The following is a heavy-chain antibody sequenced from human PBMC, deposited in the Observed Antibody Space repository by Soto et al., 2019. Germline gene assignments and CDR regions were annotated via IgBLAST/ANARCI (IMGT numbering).Heavy chain of an antibody. V-gene: IGHV3-23*01. J-gene: IGHJ5*02. CDR2: ISAGGTTT. D-gene: IGHD3-10*01. CDR3: ARGRFGELFGFDP. Sequence: GGSLRLSCAASGFTFDTNGMTWVRQVPGKGLEWVSAISAGGTTTYYADPVKGRFTISRDNSKNTLYLQMNSLRAEDTAVYYCARGRFGELFGFDPWGQGTLVTVSS. CDR1: GFTFDTNG.